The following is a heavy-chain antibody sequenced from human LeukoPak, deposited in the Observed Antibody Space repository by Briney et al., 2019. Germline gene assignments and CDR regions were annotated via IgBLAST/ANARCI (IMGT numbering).Heavy chain of an antibody. J-gene: IGHJ4*02. Sequence: SETLSLTCTVSGGSISSYYWSWVRQPPGKGLEWIGYIYHSGSTNYNPSLKSRVNLSVDMAKNQISLKMSSVTAADTAVYYCARSRVWSDYWGYFDYWGQGTLVTVSS. CDR1: GGSISSYY. CDR3: ARSRVWSDYWGYFDY. CDR2: IYHSGST. D-gene: IGHD3-3*01. V-gene: IGHV4-59*01.